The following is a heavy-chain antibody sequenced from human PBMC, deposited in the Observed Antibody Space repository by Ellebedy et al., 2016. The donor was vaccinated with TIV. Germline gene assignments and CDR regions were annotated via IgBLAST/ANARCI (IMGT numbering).Heavy chain of an antibody. Sequence: GESLTISCAVSGFSFRSYWMSWVRQAPGTGLEWVANIKQDGSEKHYVESVKGRFTISRDNAKNSLYLKMNSLRAEDTAVYYCVRGVGSSGSYWGKGTLVTVAS. CDR3: VRGVGSSGSY. CDR1: GFSFRSYW. V-gene: IGHV3-7*03. J-gene: IGHJ4*02. CDR2: IKQDGSEK. D-gene: IGHD6-25*01.